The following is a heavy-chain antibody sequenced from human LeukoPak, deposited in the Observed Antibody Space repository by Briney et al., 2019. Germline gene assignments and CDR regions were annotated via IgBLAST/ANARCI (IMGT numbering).Heavy chain of an antibody. D-gene: IGHD3-16*01. J-gene: IGHJ4*02. CDR1: GXTFSSYW. V-gene: IGHV3-7*05. CDR3: ARRVFSAYYFDY. Sequence: GGSLRLSCAASGXTFSSYWMSWVRQAPGKGLEWVANIKQDGSEKYYVDSVKGRFTISRDNAKNSLYLQMNSLRAEDTAVHYCARRVFSAYYFDYWGQGTLVTVSS. CDR2: IKQDGSEK.